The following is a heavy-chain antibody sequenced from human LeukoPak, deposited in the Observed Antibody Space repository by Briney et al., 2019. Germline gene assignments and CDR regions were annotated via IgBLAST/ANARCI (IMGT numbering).Heavy chain of an antibody. CDR3: AIDRAQLPDN. Sequence: GALRLSCAASGFTFSSYGMHWVRQAPGKGLEWVAVISYDGSNQYYADSVKGRFTISRDNSRNTVYLQMNRLRPEDTAIYYCAIDRAQLPDNWGQGSLVTVSS. CDR1: GFTFSSYG. D-gene: IGHD1-26*01. J-gene: IGHJ4*02. V-gene: IGHV3-30*03. CDR2: ISYDGSNQ.